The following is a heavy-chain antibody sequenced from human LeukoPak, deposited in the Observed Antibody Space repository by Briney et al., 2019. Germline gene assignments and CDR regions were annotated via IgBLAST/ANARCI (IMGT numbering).Heavy chain of an antibody. CDR1: GFSLSNARMG. CDR2: IFSNDEA. Sequence: SGPPLVKPTETLTLTCTVSGFSLSNARMGVSWIRQPPGKALEWLAHIFSNDEASYSTSPKSRLTISKEPSKSQVVRTMTNMAPVDPATIYLARILSEGDNDGIDGGGQGTTVTVS. V-gene: IGHV2-26*01. D-gene: IGHD3-16*01. J-gene: IGHJ6*02. CDR3: ARILSEGDNDGIDG.